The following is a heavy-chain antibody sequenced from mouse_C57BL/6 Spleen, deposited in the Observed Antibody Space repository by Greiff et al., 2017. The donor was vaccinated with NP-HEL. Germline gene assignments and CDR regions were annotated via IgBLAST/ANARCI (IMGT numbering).Heavy chain of an antibody. CDR2: IDPSDSYT. V-gene: IGHV1-59*01. Sequence: QVQLQQPGAELVRPGTSVKLSCKASGYTFTSYWMHWVKQRPGQGLEWIGVIDPSDSYTNYNQKFKGKATLTVDTSSSTAYMQLSSLTSEDSAVYYCARSPMTTVVARYFDVWGTGTTVTVSS. J-gene: IGHJ1*03. CDR3: ARSPMTTVVARYFDV. CDR1: GYTFTSYW. D-gene: IGHD1-1*01.